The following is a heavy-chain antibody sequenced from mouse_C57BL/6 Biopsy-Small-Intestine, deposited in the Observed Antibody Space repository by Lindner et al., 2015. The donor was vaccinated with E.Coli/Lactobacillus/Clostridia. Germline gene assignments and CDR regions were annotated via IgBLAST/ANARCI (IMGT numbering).Heavy chain of an antibody. CDR1: GFSFNTYA. J-gene: IGHJ4*01. V-gene: IGHV10-1*01. CDR2: IRSKSNNYAT. CDR3: VRSYAMDY. Sequence: ELQLQESGGGLVQPKGSLKLSCAASGFSFNTYAMNWVRQAPGKGLEWVARIRSKSNNYATYCADSVKDRFTISRDDSESMLYLQMNNLKTEDTAMYYCVRSYAMDYWGQGTSVTVSS.